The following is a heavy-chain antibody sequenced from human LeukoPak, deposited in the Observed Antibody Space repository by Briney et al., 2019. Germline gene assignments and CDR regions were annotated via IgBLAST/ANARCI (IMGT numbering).Heavy chain of an antibody. CDR2: FYYSGNT. CDR3: ATVRPENSGSYYWDY. Sequence: SGTLSLTCTVSGGSIGSYYWSWIRQPPGKGLEWIGCFYYSGNTNSNPSLKSRVTISVDTSKNQFSLKLMSVTAADTAVYYCATVRPENSGSYYWDYWGQGTLVTVSS. V-gene: IGHV4-59*08. D-gene: IGHD1-26*01. CDR1: GGSIGSYY. J-gene: IGHJ4*02.